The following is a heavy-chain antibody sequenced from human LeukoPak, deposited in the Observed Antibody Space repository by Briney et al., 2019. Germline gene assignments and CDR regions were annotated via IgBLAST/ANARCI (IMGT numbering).Heavy chain of an antibody. CDR2: IYYSGST. V-gene: IGHV4-59*01. Sequence: SQTLSPTRNLSARSTRRYYCSWIRQPPGKELDRTGNIYYSGSTNYIPSLKSRVTISVDTSKNQFSLKLSSVTAADTAVYYCASYTTSRYCSSTSCYRAFDIWGQGTMVTVFS. D-gene: IGHD2-2*01. CDR3: ASYTTSRYCSSTSCYRAFDI. J-gene: IGHJ3*02. CDR1: ARSTRRYY.